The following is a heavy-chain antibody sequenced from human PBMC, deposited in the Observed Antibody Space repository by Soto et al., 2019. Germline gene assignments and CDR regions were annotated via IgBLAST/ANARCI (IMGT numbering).Heavy chain of an antibody. D-gene: IGHD6-19*01. CDR3: ARGLSGMYSSGWYYFDY. Sequence: PSETPSLTCAVYGGSFSGYYWSWIRQPPGKGREWSGEINHSGSTNYNPSLKSRVTISVDTSKNQFSLKLSSVTAADTAVYYCARGLSGMYSSGWYYFDYWGQGTLVTVSS. V-gene: IGHV4-34*01. CDR1: GGSFSGYY. CDR2: INHSGST. J-gene: IGHJ4*02.